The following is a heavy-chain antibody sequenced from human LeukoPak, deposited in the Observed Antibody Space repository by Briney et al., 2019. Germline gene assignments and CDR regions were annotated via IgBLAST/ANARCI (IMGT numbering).Heavy chain of an antibody. CDR3: ARRVGATYYFDW. V-gene: IGHV3-48*01. J-gene: IGHJ4*02. CDR1: EFTFSTYS. Sequence: GGSLRLSCVASEFTFSTYSMNWVRQAPGKGLEWISYISSGSNTIYYADSVKGRFTISRDNAKNSLYLQMNSLRVEDMAVYYCARRVGATYYFDWWGQGTLVTVSS. D-gene: IGHD1-26*01. CDR2: ISSGSNTI.